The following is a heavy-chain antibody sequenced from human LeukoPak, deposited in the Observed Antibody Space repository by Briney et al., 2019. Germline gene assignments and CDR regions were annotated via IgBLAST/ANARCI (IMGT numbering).Heavy chain of an antibody. V-gene: IGHV3-53*01. Sequence: GGSLRLSCAASGFTVSSNYMSWVRQAPGKELEWVSVIYSGGSTYYADSVKGRFTISRDNSKNTLYLQMNSLRAEDTAVYYCARDLHSRRDYWGQGTLVTVPS. J-gene: IGHJ4*02. D-gene: IGHD2-21*01. CDR3: ARDLHSRRDY. CDR2: IYSGGST. CDR1: GFTVSSNY.